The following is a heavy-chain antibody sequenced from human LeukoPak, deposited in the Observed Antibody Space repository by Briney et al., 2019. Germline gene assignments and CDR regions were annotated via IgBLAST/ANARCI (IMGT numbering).Heavy chain of an antibody. CDR3: ARGTRIAAAGTIGY. Sequence: GGSLRLSCAASGFTFSSYWMSWIRQAPGKGLEWVASIKQDGSETYYVDSVKGRFTISRDNAKNSLYLQMNSLRAEDTAVYYCARGTRIAAAGTIGYWGQGTLVTVSS. D-gene: IGHD6-13*01. CDR1: GFTFSSYW. V-gene: IGHV3-7*01. J-gene: IGHJ4*02. CDR2: IKQDGSET.